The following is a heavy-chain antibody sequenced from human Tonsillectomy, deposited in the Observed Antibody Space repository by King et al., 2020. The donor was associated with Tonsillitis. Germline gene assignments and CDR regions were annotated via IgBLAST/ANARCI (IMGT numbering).Heavy chain of an antibody. J-gene: IGHJ6*02. CDR3: ARATYYYYGMDV. V-gene: IGHV4-59*12. Sequence: VQLQESGPGLVKPSETLSLTCTVSGGSISSYYRSWIRQPPGKGLEWIGYIYYSGSTNYNPSLKSRVTISVDTSKNQFSLKLSSVTAADTAVYYCARATYYYYGMDVWGQGTTVTVSS. CDR2: IYYSGST. CDR1: GGSISSYY.